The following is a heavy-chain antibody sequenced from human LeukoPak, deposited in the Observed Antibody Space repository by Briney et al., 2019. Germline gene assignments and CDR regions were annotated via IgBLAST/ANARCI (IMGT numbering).Heavy chain of an antibody. CDR1: GFTFSSYS. Sequence: GGSLRLSCAASGFTFSSYSMNWVRQAPGKGLEWVSYISSSGSSTYYADSVKGRFTISRDNAKKSLYLQMHSLRAEDTAVYYCARDSHKFDSSGYYPDAFDIWGQGTMVTVSS. V-gene: IGHV3-48*04. D-gene: IGHD3-22*01. CDR3: ARDSHKFDSSGYYPDAFDI. J-gene: IGHJ3*02. CDR2: ISSSGSST.